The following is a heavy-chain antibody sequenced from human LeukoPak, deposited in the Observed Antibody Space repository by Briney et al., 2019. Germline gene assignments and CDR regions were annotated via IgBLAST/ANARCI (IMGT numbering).Heavy chain of an antibody. CDR2: INPNSGDT. J-gene: IGHJ4*02. Sequence: ASVKVSCKASGYNFTGYYMHWVRQAPGQGLEWMGWINPNSGDTHYAQKFQGRVTMTRDTPISTAYMELSRLRSDDTAVYYCARDQGRGYSYGLYYFDYWGQGTLVTVSS. CDR3: ARDQGRGYSYGLYYFDY. V-gene: IGHV1-2*02. CDR1: GYNFTGYY. D-gene: IGHD5-18*01.